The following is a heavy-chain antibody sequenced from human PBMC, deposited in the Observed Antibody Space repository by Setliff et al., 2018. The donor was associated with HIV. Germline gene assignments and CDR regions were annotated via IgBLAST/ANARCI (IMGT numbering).Heavy chain of an antibody. V-gene: IGHV3-23*01. CDR3: AKEGSASPSPHY. J-gene: IGHJ4*02. Sequence: PGGSLRLSCAASGFTFTSYWMIWVRQAPGKGLDWVSVISESGYSADSVKGRFTISRDQAKSTVYLQMNNLRREDTATYYCAKEGSASPSPHYWGQGTAVTVSS. CDR2: ISESG. D-gene: IGHD2-15*01. CDR1: GFTFTSYW.